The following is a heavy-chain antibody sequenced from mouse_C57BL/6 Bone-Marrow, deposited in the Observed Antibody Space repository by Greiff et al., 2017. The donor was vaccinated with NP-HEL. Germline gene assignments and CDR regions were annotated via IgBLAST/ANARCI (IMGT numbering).Heavy chain of an antibody. CDR3: ARSTDPTHYGIFYAMDY. V-gene: IGHV1-49*01. D-gene: IGHD2-1*01. CDR2: FTMYSDAT. Sequence: QVQLQQSGAELVRPGSSVKLSCKDSYFAFMASAMHWVKQRPGHGLEWIGSFTMYSDATAYSENFKGKATLTANTSSSTAYMELSSLTSEDSAVYYCARSTDPTHYGIFYAMDYWGQGTSVTVSS. CDR1: YFAFMASA. J-gene: IGHJ4*01.